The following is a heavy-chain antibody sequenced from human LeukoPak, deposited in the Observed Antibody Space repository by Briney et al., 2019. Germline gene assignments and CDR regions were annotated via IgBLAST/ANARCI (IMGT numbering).Heavy chain of an antibody. CDR1: GGSFSGYY. V-gene: IGHV4-34*01. D-gene: IGHD3-10*01. CDR2: INHSGST. J-gene: IGHJ4*02. Sequence: SETLSLTCAVYGGSFSGYYWSWIRQPPGKGLEWIGEINHSGSTNYNPSLKSRVTISVDTSKNQFSLKLSSATAADTAVYYCARVGGTMVRGVMVYWGQGTLVTVSS. CDR3: ARVGGTMVRGVMVY.